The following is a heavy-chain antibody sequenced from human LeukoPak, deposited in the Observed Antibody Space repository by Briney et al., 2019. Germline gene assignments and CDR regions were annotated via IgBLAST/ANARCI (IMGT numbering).Heavy chain of an antibody. CDR3: AKRIAVAGTGDNWFDP. V-gene: IGHV4-39*01. J-gene: IGHJ5*02. CDR1: GGSISSSSYC. D-gene: IGHD6-19*01. CDR2: IYYSGST. Sequence: SETLSLTCTVSGGSISSSSYCWGWIRQPPGKGLEWIGSIYYSGSTYYNPSLKSRVTISVDTSKNQFSLKLSSVTAADTAVYYCAKRIAVAGTGDNWFDPWGQGTLVTVSS.